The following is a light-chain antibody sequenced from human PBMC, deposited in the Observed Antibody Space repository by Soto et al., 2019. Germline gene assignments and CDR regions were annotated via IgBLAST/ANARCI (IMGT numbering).Light chain of an antibody. Sequence: TQPASLSVSPGQSITISFTGTSSDVGGYNYVSWYQQHPGKAPKLMIYEVSNRPSGVSNRFSGSKSGNTASLTISGLQAEDEADYYCSSYTSSSTYVFGTGTKVTVL. V-gene: IGLV2-14*01. CDR3: SSYTSSSTYV. J-gene: IGLJ1*01. CDR1: SSDVGGYNY. CDR2: EVS.